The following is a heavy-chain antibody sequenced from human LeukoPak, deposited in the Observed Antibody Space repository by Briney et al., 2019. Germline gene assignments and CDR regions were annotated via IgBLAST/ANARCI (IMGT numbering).Heavy chain of an antibody. D-gene: IGHD5-24*01. J-gene: IGHJ1*01. V-gene: IGHV4-39*07. CDR2: INHGGLT. Sequence: PSETLSLTCTVSGGSISSSSYYWGWIRQSPEKGLEWIGEINHGGLTSYNPSLESRLTLLVDTSKNQFSLKLSSVTAADTAVYYCATRRDGYTARYFQHWGQGTLVTVSS. CDR1: GGSISSSSYY. CDR3: ATRRDGYTARYFQH.